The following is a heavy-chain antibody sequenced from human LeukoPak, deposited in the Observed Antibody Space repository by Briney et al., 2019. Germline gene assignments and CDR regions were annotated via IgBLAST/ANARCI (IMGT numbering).Heavy chain of an antibody. Sequence: GGSLRLSCAASGFSFSNYWMSWVRQAPGRGLEWVASISENGRAKPYVASVRGRFTISRDNTKNSLYLQMNSLRVEDTAVYYCARGGAAAARKRGIDYWGQGTLVTVSS. J-gene: IGHJ4*02. V-gene: IGHV3-7*01. CDR2: ISENGRAK. CDR3: ARGGAAAARKRGIDY. D-gene: IGHD6-13*01. CDR1: GFSFSNYW.